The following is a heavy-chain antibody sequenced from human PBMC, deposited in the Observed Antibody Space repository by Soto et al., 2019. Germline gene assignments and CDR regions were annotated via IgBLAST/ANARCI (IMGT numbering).Heavy chain of an antibody. V-gene: IGHV6-1*01. D-gene: IGHD3-16*02. CDR1: VARDSSRDAS. Sequence: SRTPSLTCAISVARDSSRDASWNWIRQSPSRGLEWLGRTYYRSKWHSVYAVYLRSRRAINPDTSKNQLSLQLNSLSLEDTAVYYCARSLLGGYIYDWGQGTRVTVSS. CDR3: ARSLLGGYIYD. J-gene: IGHJ4*02. CDR2: TYYRSKWHS.